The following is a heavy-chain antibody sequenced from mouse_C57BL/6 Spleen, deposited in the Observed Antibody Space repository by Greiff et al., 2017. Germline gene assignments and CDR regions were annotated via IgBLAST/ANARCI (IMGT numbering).Heavy chain of an antibody. J-gene: IGHJ1*03. CDR1: GYTFTSYW. V-gene: IGHV1-74*01. Sequence: QVQLQQPGAELVKPGASVKVSCKASGYTFTSYWMHWVKQRPGQGLEWIGRIHPSDSDTNYNQKFKGKATLTVDKSSSTAYMQRSSLTSEDSAVYYCAISGYGSSSYWYFDVWGTGTTVTVSS. CDR2: IHPSDSDT. D-gene: IGHD1-1*01. CDR3: AISGYGSSSYWYFDV.